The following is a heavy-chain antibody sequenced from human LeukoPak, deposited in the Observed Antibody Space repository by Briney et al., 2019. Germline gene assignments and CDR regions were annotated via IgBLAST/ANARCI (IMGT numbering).Heavy chain of an antibody. CDR3: ARGATTDFDY. CDR2: IYHSGST. D-gene: IGHD1-1*01. Sequence: SETLSLTCAVSGGSISSGGYSWSWIRQPPGKGLEWIGYIYHSGSTYYNPSLKSRVTISVDRSKNQFSLKLSSVTAADTAVYYCARGATTDFDYWGQGTLVTVSS. CDR1: GGSISSGGYS. J-gene: IGHJ4*02. V-gene: IGHV4-30-2*01.